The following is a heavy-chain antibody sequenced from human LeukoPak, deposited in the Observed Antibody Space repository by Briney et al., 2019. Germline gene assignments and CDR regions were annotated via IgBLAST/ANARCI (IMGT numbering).Heavy chain of an antibody. Sequence: GGSLRLSCAASGFTFSNYGMNWVRPAPGKGLEWVWGISRSGGTTYYADSVKGRFTISRDNSKNTLSLQVSSLRAEDTAVYDSAKTKGYYSDWGQGTLVTVSS. CDR3: AKTKGYYSD. V-gene: IGHV3-23*01. CDR2: ISRSGGTT. CDR1: GFTFSNYG. D-gene: IGHD3-22*01. J-gene: IGHJ4*02.